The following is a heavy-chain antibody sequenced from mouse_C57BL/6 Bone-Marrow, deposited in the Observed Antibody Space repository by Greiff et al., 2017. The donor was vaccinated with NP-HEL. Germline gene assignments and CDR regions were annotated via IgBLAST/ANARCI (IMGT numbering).Heavy chain of an antibody. CDR2: IYPRSGNT. J-gene: IGHJ1*03. V-gene: IGHV1-81*01. Sequence: VKLQESGAELARPGASVKLSCKASGYTFTSYGISWVKQRTGQGLEWIGEIYPRSGNTYYNEKFKGKATLTADKSSSTAYMELRSLTSEASAVYFCARPNYYGSSPDYWYFDVWGTGTTVTVSS. CDR3: ARPNYYGSSPDYWYFDV. D-gene: IGHD1-1*01. CDR1: GYTFTSYG.